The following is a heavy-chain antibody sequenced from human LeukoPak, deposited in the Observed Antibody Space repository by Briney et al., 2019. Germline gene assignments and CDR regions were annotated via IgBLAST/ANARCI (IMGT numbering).Heavy chain of an antibody. CDR1: GFTFSSYG. J-gene: IGHJ6*02. Sequence: PGRSLRLSCAASGFTFSSYGMHWVRQAPGKGLVWVAVISYDGSNKYYADSVKGRFTISRDNSKNTLYLQMNSLRAEDTAVYYCAKDLWFNYYYGMDVWGQGTTVTVSS. CDR2: ISYDGSNK. V-gene: IGHV3-30*18. D-gene: IGHD2-21*01. CDR3: AKDLWFNYYYGMDV.